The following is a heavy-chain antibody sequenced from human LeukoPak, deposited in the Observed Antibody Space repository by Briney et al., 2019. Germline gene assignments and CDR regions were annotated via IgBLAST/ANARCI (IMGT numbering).Heavy chain of an antibody. D-gene: IGHD1-26*01. CDR1: GGSISSYY. Sequence: SETLSLTCTVSGGSISSYYWSWIRQPPGKGLEWIGYIYYSGSTNYNPSLKSRVTISVDTSKNQFSLKLSSVTAADTAVYYCARDQAGVGATGWFDPWGQGTLVTVSS. CDR2: IYYSGST. CDR3: ARDQAGVGATGWFDP. J-gene: IGHJ5*02. V-gene: IGHV4-59*01.